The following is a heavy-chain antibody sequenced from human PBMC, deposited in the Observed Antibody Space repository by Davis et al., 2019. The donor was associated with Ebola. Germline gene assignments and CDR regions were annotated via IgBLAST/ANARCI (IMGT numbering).Heavy chain of an antibody. Sequence: PGGSLRLSCAASGFSFSSHAMTWVRQAPGKGLEWVSFILPSGGTTFSADSVKGRFTISRDNSKNTLYLQMNSLRAEDTAVYYCAGPYMQDSNYWGQGTLVTVSS. D-gene: IGHD3-16*01. J-gene: IGHJ4*02. V-gene: IGHV3-23*01. CDR1: GFSFSSHA. CDR3: AGPYMQDSNY. CDR2: ILPSGGTT.